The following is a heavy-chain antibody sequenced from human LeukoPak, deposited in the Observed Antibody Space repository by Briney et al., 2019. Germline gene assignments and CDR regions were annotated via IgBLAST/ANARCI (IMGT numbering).Heavy chain of an antibody. CDR3: ARRFGDYGNWFDP. J-gene: IGHJ5*02. V-gene: IGHV3-21*01. D-gene: IGHD4-17*01. CDR2: ISSSSSYI. Sequence: GGSLRLSCAASGFTFSSYSMNWVRQAPGKGLEWVSSISSSSSYIYYADSVKGRFTISRDNAKNSLYLQMNGLTAEDTAVYYCARRFGDYGNWFDPWGQGTLVTVSS. CDR1: GFTFSSYS.